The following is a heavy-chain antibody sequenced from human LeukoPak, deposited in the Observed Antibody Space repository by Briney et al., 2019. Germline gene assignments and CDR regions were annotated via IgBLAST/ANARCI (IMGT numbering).Heavy chain of an antibody. V-gene: IGHV3-30*02. Sequence: GGSLRLSCAASGFTFSSYGMHWVRQAPGKGLEWVAFIRYDGSNKYYADSVKGRFTISRDNAKNSLYLQMNSLRAEDTAVYYCAKDATYYYGSGKPNWFDPWGQGTLVTVSS. CDR3: AKDATYYYGSGKPNWFDP. CDR2: IRYDGSNK. J-gene: IGHJ5*02. CDR1: GFTFSSYG. D-gene: IGHD3-10*01.